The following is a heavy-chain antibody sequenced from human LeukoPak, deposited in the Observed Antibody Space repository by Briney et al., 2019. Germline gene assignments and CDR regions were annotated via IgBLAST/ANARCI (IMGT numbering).Heavy chain of an antibody. J-gene: IGHJ3*02. Sequence: GASVKVSCKASGYTFTSYAMNWVRQAPGQGLEWMGWINTNTGNPTYAQGFTGRFVFPLDTSVSTAYLQISSLKAEDTAVYYCARDSYYDFWSGYYGAFDIWGQGTMVTVSS. CDR3: ARDSYYDFWSGYYGAFDI. V-gene: IGHV7-4-1*02. D-gene: IGHD3-3*01. CDR2: INTNTGNP. CDR1: GYTFTSYA.